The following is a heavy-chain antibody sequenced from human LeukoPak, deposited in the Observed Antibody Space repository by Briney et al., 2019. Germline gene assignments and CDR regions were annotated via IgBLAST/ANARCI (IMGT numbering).Heavy chain of an antibody. CDR1: GFTYSSYW. CDR2: IKPGGTEK. J-gene: IGHJ4*02. Sequence: GGSLRLSCAASGFTYSSYWMTWVRQAPGKGLEWVATIKPGGTEKYYVDSVKGRFTVSRDNAKNSLYLQMNSLRAEDTAVYYCSRYFTAVAPTLRLDYWGQGTLVTVSS. D-gene: IGHD6-19*01. V-gene: IGHV3-7*03. CDR3: SRYFTAVAPTLRLDY.